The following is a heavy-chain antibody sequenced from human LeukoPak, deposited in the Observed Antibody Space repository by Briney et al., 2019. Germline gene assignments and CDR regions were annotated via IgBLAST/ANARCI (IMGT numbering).Heavy chain of an antibody. Sequence: GXSLRLSCAACGFTFSNYEMNWVRQAPGKGLEWVSYFSISLITIYYPASVKHRFTLSRDNPKTSLYLQMNSLRAEDTAVYYCARDPNYGSGSYADYWGQGTLVTVSS. CDR2: FSISLITI. J-gene: IGHJ4*02. V-gene: IGHV3-48*03. D-gene: IGHD3-10*01. CDR1: GFTFSNYE. CDR3: ARDPNYGSGSYADY.